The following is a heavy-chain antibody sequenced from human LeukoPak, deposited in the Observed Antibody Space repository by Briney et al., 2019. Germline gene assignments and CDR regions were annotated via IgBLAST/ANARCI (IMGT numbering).Heavy chain of an antibody. CDR2: IYYSGST. CDR1: GGSVSSGSYY. Sequence: SETLSLTCTVSGGSVSSGSYYWSWIRQPPGKGLEWIGYIYYSGSTNYNPSLKSRVTISVTTSKNQFSLKLSSVTAADTAVYYCARSGSRVLPAAIWGQGTLVTVSS. J-gene: IGHJ4*02. CDR3: ARSGSRVLPAAI. D-gene: IGHD2-2*01. V-gene: IGHV4-61*01.